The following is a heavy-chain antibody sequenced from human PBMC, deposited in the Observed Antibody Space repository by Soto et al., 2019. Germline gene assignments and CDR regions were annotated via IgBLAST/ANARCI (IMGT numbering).Heavy chain of an antibody. V-gene: IGHV3-48*01. D-gene: IGHD2-2*01. CDR2: ITSSDVTM. Sequence: EVQLVESGGGLVQPGGSLRLSCAASGFTFSTHSMNWVRQAPGKGLEWISYITSSDVTMYADSVKGRFTISRDNAKNSLYLQMSRLRGEDTAVYFCVGEVGFQLIYWGQGTLVTVSS. CDR3: VGEVGFQLIY. J-gene: IGHJ4*02. CDR1: GFTFSTHS.